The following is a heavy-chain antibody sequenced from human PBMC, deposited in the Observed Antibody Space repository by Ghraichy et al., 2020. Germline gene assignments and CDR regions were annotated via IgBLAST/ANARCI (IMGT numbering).Heavy chain of an antibody. CDR1: GGSISNEH. D-gene: IGHD2-2*03. J-gene: IGHJ4*02. CDR2: LFNDVST. V-gene: IGHV4-59*01. CDR3: ARSLSGLDSGDY. Sequence: SETLSLTCTVSGGSISNEHWNWVRQPPGKGLEWIAYLFNDVSTSYNPSLKNRVTISLDRSQNQLSLRLTSVTAADTAVYFCARSLSGLDSGDYWGQGTLVTVSS.